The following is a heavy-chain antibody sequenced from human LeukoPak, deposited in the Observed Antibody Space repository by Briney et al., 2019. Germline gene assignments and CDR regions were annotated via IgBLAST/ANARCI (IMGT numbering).Heavy chain of an antibody. V-gene: IGHV4-38-2*01. CDR3: ARLFWSGYYDY. D-gene: IGHD3-3*01. J-gene: IGHJ4*02. Sequence: PSETLSLTCAVSGYSISSGYYWGWIRQPPGKGLEWIGNIYHSGSTYYNPSLKSRVTISVDTSKNQFSLKLSSVTAADTAVYYCARLFWSGYYDYWGQGTLVTVSS. CDR1: GYSISSGYY. CDR2: IYHSGST.